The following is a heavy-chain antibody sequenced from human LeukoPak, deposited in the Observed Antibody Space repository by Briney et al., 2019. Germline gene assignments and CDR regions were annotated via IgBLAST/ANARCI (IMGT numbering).Heavy chain of an antibody. J-gene: IGHJ4*02. V-gene: IGHV3-48*01. D-gene: IGHD3-3*01. CDR2: ISSSSSTI. Sequence: GGSLRLSCAAFGFTFSSYSMNWVRQAPGKGLEWVSYISSSSSTIYYADSVKGRFTISRDTSKNTVYLQMTSLRVEDTAVYYCAKENDFWSGPEGWGQGTLVTVSS. CDR1: GFTFSSYS. CDR3: AKENDFWSGPEG.